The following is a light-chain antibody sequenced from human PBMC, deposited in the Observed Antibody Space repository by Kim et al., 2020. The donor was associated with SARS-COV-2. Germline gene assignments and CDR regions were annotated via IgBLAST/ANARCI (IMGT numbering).Light chain of an antibody. Sequence: SYELTQPPSVSVSPGQTASITCSGDKLGDKYACWYQQKPGQSPVLVIYQDSKRPSGIPERFTGSNSENTATLTIRGTQAMDEADYSCQAWDSSHVVFGGGTQLTVL. CDR3: QAWDSSHVV. CDR2: QDS. CDR1: KLGDKY. J-gene: IGLJ2*01. V-gene: IGLV3-1*01.